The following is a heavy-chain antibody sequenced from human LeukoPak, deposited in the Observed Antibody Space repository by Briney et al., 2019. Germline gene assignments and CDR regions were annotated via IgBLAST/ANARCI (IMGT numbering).Heavy chain of an antibody. CDR2: IWNDGSKK. CDR3: ARDLYCSGGSCYHAEYYYYYGMDV. CDR1: GFTFRSYG. D-gene: IGHD2-15*01. V-gene: IGHV3-33*01. J-gene: IGHJ6*02. Sequence: GGSLRLSCAASGFTFRSYGMHWVRQAPGKGLEWVAVIWNDGSKKYHADSVKGRFTISRDNSKNTLYLQMNSLRSEDTAVYYCARDLYCSGGSCYHAEYYYYYGMDVWGQGTTVTVSS.